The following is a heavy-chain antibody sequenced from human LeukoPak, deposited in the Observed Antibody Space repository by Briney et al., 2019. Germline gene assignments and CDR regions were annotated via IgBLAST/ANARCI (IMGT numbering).Heavy chain of an antibody. CDR1: GYTFTSYY. V-gene: IGHV1-46*01. J-gene: IGHJ2*01. D-gene: IGHD3-3*01. CDR3: ARDTTIFGVVITPGWYFDL. Sequence: GASVKVSCKASGYTFTSYYMHWVRQAPGQGLEWMGIINPSGGSTSYAQKFQGRVTMTRDTSTSTVYMELSSLRSEDTAVYYCARDTTIFGVVITPGWYFDLWGRGTLVTVSS. CDR2: INPSGGST.